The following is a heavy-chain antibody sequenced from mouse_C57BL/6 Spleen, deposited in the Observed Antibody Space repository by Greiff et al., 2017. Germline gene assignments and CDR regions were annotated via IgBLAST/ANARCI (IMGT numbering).Heavy chain of an antibody. CDR1: GYAFSSYW. V-gene: IGHV1-80*01. J-gene: IGHJ1*03. D-gene: IGHD1-1*01. Sequence: LKESGASVKISCKASGYAFSSYWMNWVKQRPGKGLEWIGQIYPGDGDTNYNGKFKGKATLTADKSSSTAYMQLSSLTSEDSAVYFCANYYGSSWYFDVWGTGTTVTVSS. CDR3: ANYYGSSWYFDV. CDR2: IYPGDGDT.